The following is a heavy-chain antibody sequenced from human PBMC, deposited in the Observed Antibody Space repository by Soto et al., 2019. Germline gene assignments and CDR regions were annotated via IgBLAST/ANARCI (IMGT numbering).Heavy chain of an antibody. CDR2: ISGSGGST. V-gene: IGHV3-23*01. Sequence: EVQLLESGGGLVQPGGSLRLSCAASGFTFSSYAMSWVRQAPGKGLEGVSAISGSGGSTYYADSVKGRFTISRDNSKNTLYLQMNSLRAEDTAVYYCAKGYSSGWYLWNHWGQGTLVTVSS. D-gene: IGHD6-19*01. CDR3: AKGYSSGWYLWNH. J-gene: IGHJ4*02. CDR1: GFTFSSYA.